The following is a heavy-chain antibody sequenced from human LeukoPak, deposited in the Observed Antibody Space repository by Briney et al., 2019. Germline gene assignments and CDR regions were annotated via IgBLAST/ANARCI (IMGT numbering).Heavy chain of an antibody. J-gene: IGHJ5*02. D-gene: IGHD1-14*01. CDR2: INPSGTST. V-gene: IGHV1-46*01. Sequence: GASVKVSCKASGYTFTSYYMHWVRQAPGQGLEWMGIINPSGTSTSYAQKFQGRVTMATDTSTSTVYMELSSLRSDDTAVYYCARDWPGPRKWFDPWGQGTLVTVSS. CDR3: ARDWPGPRKWFDP. CDR1: GYTFTSYY.